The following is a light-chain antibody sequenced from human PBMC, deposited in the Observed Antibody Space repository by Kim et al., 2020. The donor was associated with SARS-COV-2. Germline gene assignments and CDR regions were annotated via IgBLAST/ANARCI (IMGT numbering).Light chain of an antibody. J-gene: IGLJ2*01. CDR1: SSDIGGDVF. CDR2: EVC. V-gene: IGLV2-8*01. CDR3: SSYADNKNVI. Sequence: GQAVTISCTGTSSDIGGDVFVSWYQHHPGEAPKLIIYEVCKRPSGVPDRFSGSKSGNTASLTVSGLQPEDEAEYFCSSYADNKNVIFGGGTKVTVL.